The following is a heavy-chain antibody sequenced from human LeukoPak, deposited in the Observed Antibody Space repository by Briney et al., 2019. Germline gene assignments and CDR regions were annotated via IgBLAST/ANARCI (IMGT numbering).Heavy chain of an antibody. D-gene: IGHD3-22*01. CDR2: IYYNGNT. V-gene: IGHV4-59*02. CDR1: GDSVSSYY. Sequence: KSSETLSFTCTVSGDSVSSYYWNWIRQPPGKELEWIGNIYYNGNTNYNPSLQSRVTISIDTSKNQFSLKLNSVTAADTATYYCARAGVSSGYWSLWGQGTLVTVSS. CDR3: ARAGVSSGYWSL. J-gene: IGHJ4*02.